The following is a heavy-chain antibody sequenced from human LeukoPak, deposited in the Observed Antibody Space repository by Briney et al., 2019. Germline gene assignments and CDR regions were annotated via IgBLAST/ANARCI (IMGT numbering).Heavy chain of an antibody. D-gene: IGHD5-12*01. J-gene: IGHJ6*03. V-gene: IGHV3-21*01. CDR3: AKGVATIRYYYYMDV. Sequence: GGSLRLSCAAPGFTFNSYSMNWVRQAPGKGLEWVSSISGSNSYIYYADSMKGRFTISRDNSKNTLYLQMNSLRAEDTAVYYCAKGVATIRYYYYMDVWGKGTTVTVSS. CDR1: GFTFNSYS. CDR2: ISGSNSYI.